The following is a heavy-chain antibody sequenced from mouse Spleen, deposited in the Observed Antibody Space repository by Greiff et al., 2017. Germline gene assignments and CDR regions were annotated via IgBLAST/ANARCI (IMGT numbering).Heavy chain of an antibody. Sequence: VKLVESGAELVRPGASVTLSCKASGYTFTDYEMHWVKQTPVHGLEWIGAIDPETGGTAYNQKFKGKAILTADKSSSTAYMELRSLTSEDSAVYYCTRNYGIAYWGQGTLVTVSA. D-gene: IGHD1-1*01. V-gene: IGHV1-15*01. CDR2: IDPETGGT. CDR3: TRNYGIAY. J-gene: IGHJ3*01. CDR1: GYTFTDYE.